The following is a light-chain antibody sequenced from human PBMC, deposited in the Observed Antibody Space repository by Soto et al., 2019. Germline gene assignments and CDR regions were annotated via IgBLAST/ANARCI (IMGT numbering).Light chain of an antibody. CDR1: QSVSSD. Sequence: EIVMTHSPATLSVSPGEGATLSCRASQSVSSDLAWYQQKPGQAPRLLIYGASTRATGIPARFSGSGSGTEFTLTISSLQSEDFAVYYCQHYNNWPPLTFGGGTKVGIK. V-gene: IGKV3-15*01. CDR3: QHYNNWPPLT. J-gene: IGKJ4*01. CDR2: GAS.